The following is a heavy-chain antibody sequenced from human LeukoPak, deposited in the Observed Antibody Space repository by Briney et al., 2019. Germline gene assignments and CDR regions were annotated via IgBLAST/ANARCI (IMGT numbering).Heavy chain of an antibody. Sequence: GGSLRLSCAPSGFTFSNYNMNWVRQSPGKGLEWVSSITNTSSYIYYADSVKGRFTISRDNAENSLYLQMNSLRAEDTAVYYCARDPYSGSYGDYYYYYMDVWGKGNTVTISS. CDR3: ARDPYSGSYGDYYYYYMDV. D-gene: IGHD1-26*01. V-gene: IGHV3-21*01. CDR1: GFTFSNYN. CDR2: ITNTSSYI. J-gene: IGHJ6*03.